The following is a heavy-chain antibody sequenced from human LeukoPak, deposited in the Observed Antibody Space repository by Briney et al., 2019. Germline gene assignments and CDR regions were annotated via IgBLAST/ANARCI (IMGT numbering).Heavy chain of an antibody. CDR3: ARKLVGYYDSSGYLSNWFDP. CDR2: IYYSGST. CDR1: GGSISSYY. Sequence: SETLSLTCTVSGGSISSYYWSWIRQPPGKGLEWIGSIYYSGSTYYNPSLKSRVTISVDTSKNQFSLKLSSVTAADTAVYYCARKLVGYYDSSGYLSNWFDPWGQGTLVTVSS. J-gene: IGHJ5*02. V-gene: IGHV4-59*12. D-gene: IGHD3-22*01.